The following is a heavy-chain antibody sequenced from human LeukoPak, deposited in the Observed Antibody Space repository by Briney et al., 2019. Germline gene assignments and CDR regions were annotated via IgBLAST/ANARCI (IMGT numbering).Heavy chain of an antibody. V-gene: IGHV3-53*01. D-gene: IGHD2-8*02. CDR2: IYSGGRT. Sequence: GGSLRLSCAASGFTVSNNYMSWVRQAPGKGLEWVSVIYSGGRTYYADSVKGRFTISRDNSKHTLYLQMNSLRPEDTAVYYCARGGGVQYYFDHWGQGTLVTVSS. CDR1: GFTVSNNY. CDR3: ARGGGVQYYFDH. J-gene: IGHJ4*02.